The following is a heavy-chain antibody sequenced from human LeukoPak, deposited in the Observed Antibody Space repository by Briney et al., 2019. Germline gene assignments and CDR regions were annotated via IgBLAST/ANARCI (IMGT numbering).Heavy chain of an antibody. J-gene: IGHJ6*03. Sequence: GGSLRLSCAASGFTFSSYAMHWVRQAPGKGLEWVAVISYDGSNKYYADSVKGRFTISRDNSKNTLYLQMNSLRAEDTAVYYCARDRAARPIGWGVVYYYYMDVWGKGTTVTVSS. CDR3: ARDRAARPIGWGVVYYYYMDV. CDR2: ISYDGSNK. V-gene: IGHV3-30*01. CDR1: GFTFSSYA. D-gene: IGHD6-6*01.